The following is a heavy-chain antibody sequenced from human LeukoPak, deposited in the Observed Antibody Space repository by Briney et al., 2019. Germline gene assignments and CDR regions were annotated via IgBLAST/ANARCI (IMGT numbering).Heavy chain of an antibody. D-gene: IGHD3-3*01. CDR1: GFTFSSYS. CDR3: ARDPRNYDFWSGYSPQLDY. V-gene: IGHV3-21*01. Sequence: GGSLRLSCAASGFTFSSYSMNWVRQAPGKGLEWGSSISSSSSYIYYADSVKGRFTISRDNAKNSLYLQMNSLRAEDTAVYYCARDPRNYDFWSGYSPQLDYWGQGTLVTVSS. CDR2: ISSSSSYI. J-gene: IGHJ4*02.